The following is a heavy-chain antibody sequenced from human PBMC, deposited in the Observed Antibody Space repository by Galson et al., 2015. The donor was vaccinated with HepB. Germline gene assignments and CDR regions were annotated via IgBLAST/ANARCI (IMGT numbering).Heavy chain of an antibody. D-gene: IGHD3-9*01. Sequence: SVKVSCKASGYTFTSYGISWVRQAPGQGLEWMGWISGNNGNTNYVQKLQGRVTMTTDTSTSTAYMELRSLRSDDTAVYYCARGDILTGYYPYYMDVWGKGTTVTVSS. J-gene: IGHJ6*03. V-gene: IGHV1-18*01. CDR1: GYTFTSYG. CDR2: ISGNNGNT. CDR3: ARGDILTGYYPYYMDV.